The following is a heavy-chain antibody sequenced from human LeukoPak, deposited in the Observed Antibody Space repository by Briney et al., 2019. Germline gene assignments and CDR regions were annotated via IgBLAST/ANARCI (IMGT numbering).Heavy chain of an antibody. J-gene: IGHJ4*02. D-gene: IGHD1-26*01. V-gene: IGHV3-23*01. Sequence: GGSLRLSCAASGFTFSSYAMSWVRQAPGKELEWVSAISGSGGSTYYADSVKGRFTISRDNSKNTLYLQMNSLRAEDTAVYYCAKARSRGSSNFDYRGQGTLVTVSS. CDR3: AKARSRGSSNFDY. CDR1: GFTFSSYA. CDR2: ISGSGGST.